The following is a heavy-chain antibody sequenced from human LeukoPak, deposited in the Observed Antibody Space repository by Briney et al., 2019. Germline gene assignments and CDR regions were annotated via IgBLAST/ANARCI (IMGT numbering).Heavy chain of an antibody. V-gene: IGHV4-59*01. CDR1: GGSISSYY. CDR2: IYYSGST. D-gene: IGHD3-10*01. Sequence: SETLSLTCTVSGGSISSYYWSWIRQPPGKGLEWIGYIYYSGSTNYNPSLKSRVTISVDTSKNQFSLKLSSATAADTAVYYCARDRAGYYFDYWGQGTLVTVSS. J-gene: IGHJ4*02. CDR3: ARDRAGYYFDY.